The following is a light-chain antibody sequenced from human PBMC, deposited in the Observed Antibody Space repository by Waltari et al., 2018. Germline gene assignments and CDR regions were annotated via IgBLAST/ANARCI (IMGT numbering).Light chain of an antibody. J-gene: IGLJ2*01. Sequence: QSALTQPPSASGSPGQSVTISCTGVSSAVGGHNSVPWYQQHPGKAPKVMIYEVNNRPSGVPDRFSGSKSGNTASLTVSGLQAEDEASYYCSSYVDSNNILFGGGTKLTVL. CDR2: EVN. CDR1: SSAVGGHNS. CDR3: SSYVDSNNIL. V-gene: IGLV2-8*01.